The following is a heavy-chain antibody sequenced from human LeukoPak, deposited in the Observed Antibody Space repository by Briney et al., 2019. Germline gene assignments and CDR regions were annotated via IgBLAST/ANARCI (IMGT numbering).Heavy chain of an antibody. Sequence: SETLSLTCTVSGGSISSYYWSWSRQPPGKGLEWIGYIYYSGSTAYNPSLESRVTISVDTSKNQFSLRLTSVTAADTAMYYCARSLLRPYYFDYWGQGNLVTVSS. D-gene: IGHD3-22*01. CDR3: ARSLLRPYYFDY. CDR1: GGSISSYY. V-gene: IGHV4-59*01. CDR2: IYYSGST. J-gene: IGHJ4*02.